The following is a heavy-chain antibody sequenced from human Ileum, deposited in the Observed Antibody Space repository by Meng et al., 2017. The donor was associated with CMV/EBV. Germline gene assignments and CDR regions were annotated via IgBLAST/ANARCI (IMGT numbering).Heavy chain of an antibody. J-gene: IGHJ4*02. CDR2: ITGNGDST. CDR3: AKGGTGTNIYFDY. CDR1: GFSFSSYA. Sequence: EVHLLEXXGGLVQPGXSLRVSXAASGFSFSSYAMSWVRQAPGKGLEWISAITGNGDSTYYADSVKGRFTISRDNSKNTLDLQMNSLRAEDTALYYCAKGGTGTNIYFDYWGQGTLVTVSS. D-gene: IGHD1-7*01. V-gene: IGHV3-23*01.